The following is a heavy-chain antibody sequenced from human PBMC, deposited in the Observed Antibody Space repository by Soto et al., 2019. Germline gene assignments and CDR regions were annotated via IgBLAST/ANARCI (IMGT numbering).Heavy chain of an antibody. J-gene: IGHJ5*02. D-gene: IGHD1-20*01. Sequence: QVTLKESGPVLVKPTETLTLTCTVSGFSLSNARMGVSWIRQPPGKALEWLAHIFSNYEKSYSTSLKSRLTISKDTSKRQVVLTMTNMDTVDTATYYCARILLTYNCGLRGFDPWGQGTLVTVSS. V-gene: IGHV2-26*01. CDR3: ARILLTYNCGLRGFDP. CDR2: IFSNYEK. CDR1: GFSLSNARMG.